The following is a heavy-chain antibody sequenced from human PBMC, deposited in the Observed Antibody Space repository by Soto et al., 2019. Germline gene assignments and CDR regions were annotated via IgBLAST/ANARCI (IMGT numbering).Heavy chain of an antibody. V-gene: IGHV1-69*12. Sequence: QIQLVQSGAEVKKPGSSVKVSCKASGGTFCSYAISRVRQAPGQGLEWMGGIIPIFGTANYAQKFQGRVTITADESTSTAYMELSSLRSEDTAVYYSARGGIAARQDYYYGMDVWGQGTTVTVSS. CDR2: IIPIFGTA. CDR3: ARGGIAARQDYYYGMDV. CDR1: GGTFCSYA. D-gene: IGHD6-6*01. J-gene: IGHJ6*02.